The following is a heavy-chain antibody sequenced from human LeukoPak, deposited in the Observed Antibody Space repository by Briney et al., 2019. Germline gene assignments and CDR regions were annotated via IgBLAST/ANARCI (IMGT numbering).Heavy chain of an antibody. CDR3: ARGVPPPHCSSTSCRDY. Sequence: ASVKVSCKASGYTFTSYDINWVRQATGQGLEWMGWMNPNSGNTGYEQNFQGRVTMTRNTYISTAHMELSSLRSEETAVYYCARGVPPPHCSSTSCRDYWGQGTLVTVSA. CDR2: MNPNSGNT. J-gene: IGHJ4*02. CDR1: GYTFTSYD. D-gene: IGHD2-2*01. V-gene: IGHV1-8*01.